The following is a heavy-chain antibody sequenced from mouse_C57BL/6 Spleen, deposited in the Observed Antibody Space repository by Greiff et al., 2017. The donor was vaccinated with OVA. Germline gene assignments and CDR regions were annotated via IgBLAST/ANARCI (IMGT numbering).Heavy chain of an antibody. Sequence: VQLQQSGPELVKPGASVKISCKASGYSFTDYNMNWVKQSNGKSLEWIGVINPNYGTTSYNQKFKGKATLTVDQSSSTAYMQLNSLTSEDSAVNYWATPAETNYAMDDWGQGASVTVSS. CDR1: GYSFTDYN. CDR2: INPNYGTT. D-gene: IGHD3-1*01. CDR3: ATPAETNYAMDD. J-gene: IGHJ4*01. V-gene: IGHV1-39*01.